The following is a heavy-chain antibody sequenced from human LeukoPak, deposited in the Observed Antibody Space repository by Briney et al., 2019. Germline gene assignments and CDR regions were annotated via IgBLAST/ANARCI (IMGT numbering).Heavy chain of an antibody. Sequence: GGSLRLSCAASGFTFSSYGMHWVRQAPGKGLEWVAFIRYDGSNKYYADSVKGRFAISRDNSKNTLYLQMNSLRAEDRAVYSCAKDHFRGYSYGSGEYFDYWDQGTLVTVSS. J-gene: IGHJ4*02. CDR1: GFTFSSYG. CDR3: AKDHFRGYSYGSGEYFDY. D-gene: IGHD5-18*01. V-gene: IGHV3-30*02. CDR2: IRYDGSNK.